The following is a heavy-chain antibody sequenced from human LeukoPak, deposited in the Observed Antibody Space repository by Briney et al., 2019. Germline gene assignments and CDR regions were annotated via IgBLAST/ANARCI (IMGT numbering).Heavy chain of an antibody. CDR1: GFTFRDAW. CDR2: IRSKTDGGTT. J-gene: IGHJ6*02. CDR3: ARVLLPLYGMDV. D-gene: IGHD3-22*01. V-gene: IGHV3-15*01. Sequence: GGSLRLSCAASGFTFRDAWMTWVRQAPGKGLEWVGRIRSKTDGGTTDYAVSVQGRFTISRDDSKNTLYLQMSSLKTEDTAVYYCARVLLPLYGMDVWGQGTTVTVSS.